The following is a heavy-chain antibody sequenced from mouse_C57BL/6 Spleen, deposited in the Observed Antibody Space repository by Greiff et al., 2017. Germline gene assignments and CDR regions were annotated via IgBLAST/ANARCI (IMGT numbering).Heavy chain of an antibody. Sequence: VQLQQPGAELVKPGASVKLSCKASGYTFTSYWMHWVKQRPGQGLEWIGMIHPNSGSTNYNEKFKSKATLTVDKSSSTAYMQLSSLTSEDSAVYYCARVLQGYAMDYWGQGTSVTVSS. CDR1: GYTFTSYW. D-gene: IGHD1-1*01. V-gene: IGHV1-64*01. J-gene: IGHJ4*01. CDR3: ARVLQGYAMDY. CDR2: IHPNSGST.